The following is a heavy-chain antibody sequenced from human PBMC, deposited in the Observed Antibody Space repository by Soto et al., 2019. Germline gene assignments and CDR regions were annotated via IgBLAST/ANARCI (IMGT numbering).Heavy chain of an antibody. D-gene: IGHD3-3*01. V-gene: IGHV3-33*01. CDR3: ARDILYDPEDYYYMDV. Sequence: GGSLRLSCAASGFTFSSYGMHWVRQAPGKGLEWVAVIWYDGSNKYYADSVKGRFTISRDNSKNTLYLQMNSLRAEDTAVYYCARDILYDPEDYYYMDVWGKGTTVTVSS. J-gene: IGHJ6*03. CDR1: GFTFSSYG. CDR2: IWYDGSNK.